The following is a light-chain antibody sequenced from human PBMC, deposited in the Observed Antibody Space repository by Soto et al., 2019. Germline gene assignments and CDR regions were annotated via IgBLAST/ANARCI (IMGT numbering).Light chain of an antibody. CDR3: HCYDSSLSGSV. J-gene: IGLJ3*02. CDR1: SSNIGSNY. Sequence: QSVLTQPPSASGTPGQRVNISCSGSSSNIGSNYVYWYRQFPGTAPKLLIQRNNQRPSGVPARFSGSKFGTSASLAITGLQAEDEADYYCHCYDSSLSGSVFGGGTKLTVL. CDR2: RNN. V-gene: IGLV1-47*01.